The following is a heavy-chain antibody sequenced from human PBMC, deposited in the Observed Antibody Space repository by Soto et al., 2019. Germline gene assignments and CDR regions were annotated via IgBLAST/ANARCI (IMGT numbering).Heavy chain of an antibody. D-gene: IGHD6-13*01. J-gene: IGHJ5*02. CDR1: GGTFSSYA. Sequence: QVQLVQSGAEVKKPGSSVKVSCKASGGTFSSYAISWVRQAPGQGLEWMGGIIPNFGTANYAQKFQGRVTITAVEPTSTAGMEVTSLRSEDTAVYYCACVGRWSSSWYWSDPWGQGTLVPVSP. CDR3: ACVGRWSSSWYWSDP. V-gene: IGHV1-69*12. CDR2: IIPNFGTA.